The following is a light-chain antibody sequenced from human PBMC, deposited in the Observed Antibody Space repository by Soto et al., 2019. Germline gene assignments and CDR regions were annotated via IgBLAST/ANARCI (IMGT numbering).Light chain of an antibody. CDR3: ASYTTSSTLV. CDR2: EVT. Sequence: QSVLTQPPSVSGSPGQSITISCTGSSSDVGRYRYVAWYQHHPGKAPKLMIYEVTNRPSGISNRFSGSTSGNTASLTISGLQAEDEADYFCASYTTSSTLVFGAGTKLTVL. V-gene: IGLV2-14*01. J-gene: IGLJ1*01. CDR1: SSDVGRYRY.